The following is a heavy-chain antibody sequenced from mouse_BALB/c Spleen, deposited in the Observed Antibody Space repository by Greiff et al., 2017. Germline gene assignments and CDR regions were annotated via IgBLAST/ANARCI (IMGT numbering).Heavy chain of an antibody. Sequence: EVKLVESGGGLVQPGGSMKLSCVASGFTFSNYWMNWVRQSPEKGLEWVAEIRLKSNNYATHYAESVKGRFTISRDDSKSSVYLQMNNLRAEDTGIYYCTRGITTRGYFDYWGQGTTLTVSS. CDR2: IRLKSNNYAT. V-gene: IGHV6-6*02. CDR3: TRGITTRGYFDY. J-gene: IGHJ2*01. CDR1: GFTFSNYW. D-gene: IGHD2-4*01.